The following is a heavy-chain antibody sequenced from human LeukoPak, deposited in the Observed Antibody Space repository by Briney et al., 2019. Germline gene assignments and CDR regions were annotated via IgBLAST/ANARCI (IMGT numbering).Heavy chain of an antibody. CDR1: GFPVSTNY. CDR3: ARDPHNSGSGRYFDF. Sequence: GGTLRLSCAASGFPVSTNYMSWVRQAPGKGLEWVSVFYSGGTIYYADSVKGRFTISRDRSQNTMALQMNSLRAEDTAVYYCARDPHNSGSGRYFDFWGRGALVTVSS. CDR2: FYSGGTI. V-gene: IGHV3-66*01. D-gene: IGHD3-10*01. J-gene: IGHJ2*01.